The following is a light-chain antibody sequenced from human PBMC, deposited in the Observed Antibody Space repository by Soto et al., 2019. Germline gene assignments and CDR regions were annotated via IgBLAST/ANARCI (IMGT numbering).Light chain of an antibody. J-gene: IGKJ5*01. CDR3: QQYNNWPAIT. CDR1: QTISSW. V-gene: IGKV1-5*03. Sequence: DIQMTQYPSTLSGSVGDRFTITRMASQTISSWLAWYQQKPGKAPQLLIYKASTLKSGVPSRFSGSGSGTEFTLTISSLQPDDFAVYYCQQYNNWPAITFGQGTRLDIK. CDR2: KAS.